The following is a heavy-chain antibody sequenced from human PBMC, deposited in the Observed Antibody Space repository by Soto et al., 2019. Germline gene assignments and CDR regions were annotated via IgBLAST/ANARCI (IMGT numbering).Heavy chain of an antibody. Sequence: SETLSLTCTVCGGPISSFYWSWIRQPPGKXLEWIGHIYYSGRTNYKPSLKSRVTISVDTSKNQLSLKLTSVTAADTAVYYCARSDDYGDYGYYYYGMDIWGQGTTVTVSS. D-gene: IGHD4-17*01. CDR2: IYYSGRT. CDR1: GGPISSFY. V-gene: IGHV4-59*01. J-gene: IGHJ6*02. CDR3: ARSDDYGDYGYYYYGMDI.